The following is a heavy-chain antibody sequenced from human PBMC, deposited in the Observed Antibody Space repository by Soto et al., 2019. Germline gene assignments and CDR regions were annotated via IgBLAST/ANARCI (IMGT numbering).Heavy chain of an antibody. CDR3: ARGAGYSSSWYQEIDI. D-gene: IGHD6-13*01. CDR1: GYSFTSYW. V-gene: IGHV5-51*01. J-gene: IGHJ3*02. Sequence: GESLKISCKGSGYSFTSYWIGWVRQMPGKGLEWMGIIYPGDSDTRYSPSFQVQVTISADKSITTAYLQWSSLKASDTAMYYSARGAGYSSSWYQEIDIWGQGTMVTVSS. CDR2: IYPGDSDT.